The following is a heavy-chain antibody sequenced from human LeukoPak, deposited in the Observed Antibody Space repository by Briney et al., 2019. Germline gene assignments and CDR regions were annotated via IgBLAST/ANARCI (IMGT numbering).Heavy chain of an antibody. Sequence: GGSLRLSCAASGFTFDDYGMSWVRQAPGKGLESVSGINWNGGSTGYADSVKGRFTISRDNAKNSLYLQMNILRAEDTALYYCARNWGSWYYYYYMDVWGKGTTVTVSS. V-gene: IGHV3-20*04. CDR3: ARNWGSWYYYYYMDV. CDR1: GFTFDDYG. J-gene: IGHJ6*03. CDR2: INWNGGST. D-gene: IGHD7-27*01.